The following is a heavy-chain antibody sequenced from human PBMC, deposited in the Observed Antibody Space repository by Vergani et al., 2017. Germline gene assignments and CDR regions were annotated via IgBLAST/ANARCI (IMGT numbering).Heavy chain of an antibody. CDR1: GFTFSSYG. V-gene: IGHV1-2*04. Sequence: QVQLVESGGGVVQPGRSLRLSCAASGFTFSSYGMHWVRQAPGQGFGWRGWINPNTGGTNYAQKFQAWVTMTRDTTISTAYMELSRLRSDDTAVYYCARGYCSGINCYYYYYYGMDVWGQGTTVTVYS. CDR2: INPNTGGT. D-gene: IGHD2-15*01. J-gene: IGHJ6*02. CDR3: ARGYCSGINCYYYYYYGMDV.